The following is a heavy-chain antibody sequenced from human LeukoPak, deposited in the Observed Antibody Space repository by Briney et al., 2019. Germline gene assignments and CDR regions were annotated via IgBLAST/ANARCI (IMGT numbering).Heavy chain of an antibody. Sequence: GASVKVSCKASGYTFTSYGISWVRQAPGQGLEWMGWISAYNGNTNYAQKLQGRVTMTTDTSTSTAYMELRSLRSDDTAVYYCARGNIVVVPAAMYLRTQLFDYWGQGTLVTVSS. CDR3: ARGNIVVVPAAMYLRTQLFDY. CDR1: GYTFTSYG. J-gene: IGHJ4*02. CDR2: ISAYNGNT. V-gene: IGHV1-18*01. D-gene: IGHD2-2*01.